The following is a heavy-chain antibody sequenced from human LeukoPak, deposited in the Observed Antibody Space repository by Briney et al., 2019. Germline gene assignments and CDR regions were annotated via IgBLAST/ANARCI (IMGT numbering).Heavy chain of an antibody. D-gene: IGHD1-26*01. J-gene: IGHJ4*02. CDR1: GFTVSSNY. CDR3: AREHLSGSYSLDY. V-gene: IGHV3-66*01. CDR2: MYSGGST. Sequence: GGSLRLSCAASGFTVSSNYMNWVRQAPGKGLEWVSVMYSGGSTFYGDSVKGRFTISRDNSMNTLYLQMNSLRAEDTAVYYCAREHLSGSYSLDYWGQGTLVTVSS.